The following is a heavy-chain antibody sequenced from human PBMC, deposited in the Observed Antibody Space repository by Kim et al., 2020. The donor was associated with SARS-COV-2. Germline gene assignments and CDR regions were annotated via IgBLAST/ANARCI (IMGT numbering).Heavy chain of an antibody. Sequence: ASVKVSCKASGYTFTSYGISWVRQAPGQGLEWMGWISAYNGNTNYAQKLQGRVTMTTDTSTSTAYMELRSLRSDDTAVYYCARVIDDYYDSSGYYAEYFQHWGQGTLVTVSS. CDR3: ARVIDDYYDSSGYYAEYFQH. V-gene: IGHV1-18*01. J-gene: IGHJ1*01. CDR1: GYTFTSYG. D-gene: IGHD3-22*01. CDR2: ISAYNGNT.